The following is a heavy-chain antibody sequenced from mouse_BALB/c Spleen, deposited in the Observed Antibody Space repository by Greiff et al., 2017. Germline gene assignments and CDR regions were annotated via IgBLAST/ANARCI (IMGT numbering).Heavy chain of an antibody. CDR2: ISSGSSTI. D-gene: IGHD1-1*01. CDR3: ASGYYGSSY. V-gene: IGHV5-17*02. J-gene: IGHJ2*01. Sequence: EVKVVDSGGGLVQPGGSRKLSCAASGFTFSSFGMHWVRQAPEKGLEWVAYISSGSSTIYYADTVKGRFTISRDNPKNTLLLQMTSLRSEDTAMYYCASGYYGSSYWGQGTTLTVSS. CDR1: GFTFSSFG.